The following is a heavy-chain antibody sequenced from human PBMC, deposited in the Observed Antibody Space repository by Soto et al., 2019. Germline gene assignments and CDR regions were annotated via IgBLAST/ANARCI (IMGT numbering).Heavy chain of an antibody. J-gene: IGHJ5*02. CDR1: GFTFSSYS. Sequence: GGSLRLSCAASGFTFSSYSMNWVRQAPGKGLEWVSSISSSSSYIYYADSVKGRFTISRDNAKNSLYLQMNSLRAEDTAVYYCARDPSRVYGEPWFDPWGQGSLVTVSS. CDR2: ISSSSSYI. D-gene: IGHD4-17*01. V-gene: IGHV3-21*01. CDR3: ARDPSRVYGEPWFDP.